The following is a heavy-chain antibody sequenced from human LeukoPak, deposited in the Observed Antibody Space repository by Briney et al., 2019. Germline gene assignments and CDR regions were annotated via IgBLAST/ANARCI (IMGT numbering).Heavy chain of an antibody. CDR2: LHTSGST. CDR3: ARGSTYYYYYYMDV. V-gene: IGHV4-4*07. Sequence: SETLSLTCTVSGGSISSYYWSWIRQPAGEGLEWIGRLHTSGSTHYNPSLKSRVTMSVDTSKNQFSLKLSSVTAADTAVYYCARGSTYYYYYYMDVWGKGTTVTVSS. J-gene: IGHJ6*03. CDR1: GGSISSYY.